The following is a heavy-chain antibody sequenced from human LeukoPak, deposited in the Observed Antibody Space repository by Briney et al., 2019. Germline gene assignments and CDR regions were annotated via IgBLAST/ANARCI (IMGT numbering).Heavy chain of an antibody. V-gene: IGHV3-53*01. J-gene: IGHJ4*02. D-gene: IGHD3-22*01. CDR1: GFALNHYS. Sequence: GGSLRLSCAASGFALNHYSLNWVRQAPGEGLEWLSVIYSDGSTYYADSVKGRFTILRDNSKNTLYLQMNSLRAEDTAVYYCARLPIVVITSGGYWGQGTLVTVSS. CDR3: ARLPIVVITSGGY. CDR2: IYSDGST.